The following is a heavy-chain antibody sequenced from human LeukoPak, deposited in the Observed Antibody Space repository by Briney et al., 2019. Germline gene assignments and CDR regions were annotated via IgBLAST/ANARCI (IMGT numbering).Heavy chain of an antibody. CDR3: ARVGHYEPDY. Sequence: SETLSLTCSVSGGSISTYYWSWIRQPPGKGLEWIGNIHYSGSTKYNASLKSRVTILADTSKNQFSLKLSSVTAADTAVYYCARVGHYEPDYWGQGTLVTVSS. CDR1: GGSISTYY. CDR2: IHYSGST. J-gene: IGHJ4*02. D-gene: IGHD4-17*01. V-gene: IGHV4-59*01.